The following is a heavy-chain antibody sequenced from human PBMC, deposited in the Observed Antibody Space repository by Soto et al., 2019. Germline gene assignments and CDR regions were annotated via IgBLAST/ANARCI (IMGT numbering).Heavy chain of an antibody. CDR2: IYYSGST. Sequence: QVQLQESGPGLVKPSQTLSLTCTVSGDSISSGGYYWSWIRQHPGKGLEWIGYIYYSGSTYYNPSLMSRVTMPVDTSKSQFSLKLSSVTAADTAVYYCARTDFGFNSDFWGQGTLVTVSS. CDR1: GDSISSGGYY. CDR3: ARTDFGFNSDF. V-gene: IGHV4-31*03. J-gene: IGHJ4*02. D-gene: IGHD1-20*01.